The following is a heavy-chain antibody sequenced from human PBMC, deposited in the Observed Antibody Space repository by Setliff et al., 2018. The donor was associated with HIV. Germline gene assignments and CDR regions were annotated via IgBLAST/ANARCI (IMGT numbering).Heavy chain of an antibody. CDR2: IYASGST. D-gene: IGHD3-10*01. J-gene: IGHJ6*03. V-gene: IGHV4-4*09. CDR1: GGSINSYY. CDR3: ARVGASGVPSTMDYYYYMDV. Sequence: SETLSLTCTVSGGSINSYYWNWIRQPPGKGLEWIGYIYASGSTKYNPPLESRVTMSVDTSRTQFSLKLRSVTAADTAVYYCARVGASGVPSTMDYYYYMDVWGKGTTVTVSS.